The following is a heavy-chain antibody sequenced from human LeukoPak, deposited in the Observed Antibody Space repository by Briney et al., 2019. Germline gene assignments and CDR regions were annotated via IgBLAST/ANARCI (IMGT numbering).Heavy chain of an antibody. Sequence: PGGSLRLSCAASGFTFSSYSMNWVRQAPGKGLEWVSSISSSSSYIYYADSVKGRFTISRDNAKNSLYLQMNSLRAEDTAVYYCARSGYSHGYSFDYWGQGTLVTVSS. CDR3: ARSGYSHGYSFDY. D-gene: IGHD5-18*01. CDR1: GFTFSSYS. J-gene: IGHJ4*02. V-gene: IGHV3-21*01. CDR2: ISSSSSYI.